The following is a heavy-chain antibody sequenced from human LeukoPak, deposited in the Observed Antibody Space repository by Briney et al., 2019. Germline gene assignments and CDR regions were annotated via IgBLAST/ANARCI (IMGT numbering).Heavy chain of an antibody. J-gene: IGHJ5*02. CDR2: IYYSGST. Sequence: SETLSLTCTVSGGSIRSFYWSWIRQPPGKGLEWIGYIYYSGSTNYNPSLKSRVTISVDTSKNQFSLKLSSVTAADTAVYYCARGGYSSSWYYDAGGFDPWGQGTLVTVSS. CDR3: ARGGYSSSWYYDAGGFDP. V-gene: IGHV4-59*01. D-gene: IGHD6-13*01. CDR1: GGSIRSFY.